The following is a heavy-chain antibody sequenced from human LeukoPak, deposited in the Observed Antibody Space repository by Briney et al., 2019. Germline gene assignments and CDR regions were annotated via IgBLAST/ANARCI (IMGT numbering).Heavy chain of an antibody. CDR1: GFTFRSYE. CDR2: IRSSGRTI. Sequence: GGSLRLSCAAFGFTFRSYEMNWVRQAPGKGLEWVSYIRSSGRTIYYADSVKGRFTISRDNAKNSMYLQMISLRAEDTAVYYCARDFHYYDSSGYYSDWYFDLWGRGTLVTVSS. CDR3: ARDFHYYDSSGYYSDWYFDL. D-gene: IGHD3-22*01. J-gene: IGHJ2*01. V-gene: IGHV3-48*03.